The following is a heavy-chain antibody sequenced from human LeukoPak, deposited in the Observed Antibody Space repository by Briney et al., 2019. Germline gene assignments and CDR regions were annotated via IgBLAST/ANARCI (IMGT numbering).Heavy chain of an antibody. Sequence: PGASVKVSCKASGYSFTSYGISWVRQAPGQGLEWMGWISGYNGNTNYVQKFQGRVTITRNTSISTAYMELSSLRSEDTAVYYCARGRNWFDPWGQGTLVTVSS. J-gene: IGHJ5*02. CDR1: GYSFTSYG. V-gene: IGHV1-18*01. CDR3: ARGRNWFDP. CDR2: ISGYNGNT.